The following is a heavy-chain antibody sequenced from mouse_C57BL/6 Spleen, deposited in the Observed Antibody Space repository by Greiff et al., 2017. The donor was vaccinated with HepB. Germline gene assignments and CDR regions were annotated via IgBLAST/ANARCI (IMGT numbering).Heavy chain of an antibody. V-gene: IGHV14-4*01. CDR1: GFNIKDDY. CDR3: TTSGAYYAMDY. D-gene: IGHD3-1*01. J-gene: IGHJ4*01. Sequence: EVKLQESGAELVRPGASVKLSCTASGFNIKDDYMHWVKQRPEQGLEWIGWIDPENGDTEYASKFQGKATITADTSSNTAYLQLSSLTSEDTAVYYCTTSGAYYAMDYWGQGTSVTVSS. CDR2: IDPENGDT.